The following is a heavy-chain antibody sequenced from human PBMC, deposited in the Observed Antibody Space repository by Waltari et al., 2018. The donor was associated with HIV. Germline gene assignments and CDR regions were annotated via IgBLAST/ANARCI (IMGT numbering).Heavy chain of an antibody. CDR2: INPTSGAT. CDR3: ARTLDIVVIPAFSDDNFWFDS. CDR1: GYIFTDSY. J-gene: IGHJ5*01. D-gene: IGHD2-2*03. V-gene: IGHV1-2*02. Sequence: QVHLVQSGAEVKKPGASVKVACKASGYIFTDSYIHWVRQAPGQGLEWMGCINPTSGATKSVASFQGIQGRVTMTRDTSISTAYMELSRLNSDDTAVYFCARTLDIVVIPAFSDDNFWFDSWGQGTLVTVSS.